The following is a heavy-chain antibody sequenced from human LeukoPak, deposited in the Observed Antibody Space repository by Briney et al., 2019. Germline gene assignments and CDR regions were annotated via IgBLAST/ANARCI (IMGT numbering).Heavy chain of an antibody. V-gene: IGHV3-49*04. CDR3: TRRRGPYTSGWYTGYCFDY. CDR2: IRSNAYGGTT. J-gene: IGHJ4*02. CDR1: GFTFGDYI. D-gene: IGHD6-19*01. Sequence: GGSLRLSCLASGFTFGDYIMNWVRQAPGKGLEWVGFIRSNAYGGTTEYAASVKGRFTISRDDSKSIADLQMNSLKTEDTAVYYCTRRRGPYTSGWYTGYCFDYWGQGTLVTVST.